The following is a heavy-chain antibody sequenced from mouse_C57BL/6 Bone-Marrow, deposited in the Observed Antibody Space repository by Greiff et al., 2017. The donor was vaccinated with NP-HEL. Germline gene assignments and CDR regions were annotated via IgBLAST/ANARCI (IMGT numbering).Heavy chain of an antibody. CDR2: ISDGGSYT. D-gene: IGHD1-1*01. CDR3: ARGPYYYGSSYWYFDV. J-gene: IGHJ1*03. CDR1: GFTFSSYA. V-gene: IGHV5-4*03. Sequence: EVMLVESGGGLVKPGGSLKLSCAASGFTFSSYAMSWVRQTPEKRLEWVATISDGGSYTYYPDNVKGRFTISRDNAKSNLYLQMSHLKSEDTAMYYCARGPYYYGSSYWYFDVWGTGTTVTVSS.